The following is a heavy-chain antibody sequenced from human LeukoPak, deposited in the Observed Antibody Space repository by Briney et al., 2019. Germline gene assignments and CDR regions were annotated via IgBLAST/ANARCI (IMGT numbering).Heavy chain of an antibody. D-gene: IGHD7-27*01. CDR1: GFNFDRYT. J-gene: IGHJ4*02. CDR2: AGWAGGTT. Sequence: GGSLRLSCATSGFNFDRYTIHWVRQAPGKGLEWVSPAGWAGGTTFYSDSVRGRFTISRDSGRKSVYLQMNSLRVEDTAVYYCAIDPNWGTHSWGQGVLVTVSS. V-gene: IGHV3-43*01. CDR3: AIDPNWGTHS.